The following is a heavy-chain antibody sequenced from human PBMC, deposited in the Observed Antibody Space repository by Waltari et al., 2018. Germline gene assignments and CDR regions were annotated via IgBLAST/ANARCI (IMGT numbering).Heavy chain of an antibody. D-gene: IGHD6-19*01. J-gene: IGHJ6*02. CDR1: GYTFRNFA. CDR2: ITAGNDNT. V-gene: IGHV1-3*01. CDR3: AAFTSGWSYGMDV. Sequence: VQLVQSGAEVQKPGASVKVSCTASGYTFRNFAIHWVRQAPGQRLEWMGWITAGNDNTKYSQKFQGRLTITRDTSASTAYMELSSLTSEDTAVYYCAAFTSGWSYGMDVWGQGTTVTVSS.